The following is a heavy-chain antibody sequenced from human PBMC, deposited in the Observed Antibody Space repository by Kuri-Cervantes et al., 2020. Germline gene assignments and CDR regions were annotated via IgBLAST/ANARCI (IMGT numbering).Heavy chain of an antibody. V-gene: IGHV4-61*01. Sequence: SETLSLTCTVSVGSVNSGSYYWSWIRQPPGKGLEWVGYIYHTGSTNYNPSLKSRVTISVDTSKNQFSLKLSSVTAAVTAVYYCARVGDGDYVHDWGQGTLVTVSS. D-gene: IGHD4-17*01. J-gene: IGHJ4*02. CDR1: VGSVNSGSYY. CDR3: ARVGDGDYVHD. CDR2: IYHTGST.